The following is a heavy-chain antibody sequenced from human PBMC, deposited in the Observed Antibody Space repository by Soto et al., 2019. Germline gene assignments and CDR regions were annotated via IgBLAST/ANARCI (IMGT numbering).Heavy chain of an antibody. CDR2: IIPIFGTA. D-gene: IGHD3-22*01. J-gene: IGHJ5*02. V-gene: IGHV1-69*13. CDR1: GGTFSSYA. CDR3: ARGGITMIVVVINSMIDWFDT. Sequence: SVKVSCKASGGTFSSYAISWVRQAPGQGLEWMGGIIPIFGTANYAQKFQGRVTITADESTSTAYMELSSLRSEDTAVYYCARGGITMIVVVINSMIDWFDTWGQGTLVTVSS.